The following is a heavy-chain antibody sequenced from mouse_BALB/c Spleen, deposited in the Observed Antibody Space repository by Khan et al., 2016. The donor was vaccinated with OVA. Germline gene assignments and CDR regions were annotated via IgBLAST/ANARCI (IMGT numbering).Heavy chain of an antibody. Sequence: QIQLVQSGAELVKPGASVKLSCKASGYTFSSYYMYRVKQRPGQGLEWIGGINPSNDVTNFHEKFKTKATLTVDKSSSTAYMQLSSLTSEDSAVYYCTRSGYANPFAFWGQGTLVTVSA. CDR1: GYTFSSYY. D-gene: IGHD2-10*02. V-gene: IGHV1S81*02. CDR2: INPSNDVT. CDR3: TRSGYANPFAF. J-gene: IGHJ3*01.